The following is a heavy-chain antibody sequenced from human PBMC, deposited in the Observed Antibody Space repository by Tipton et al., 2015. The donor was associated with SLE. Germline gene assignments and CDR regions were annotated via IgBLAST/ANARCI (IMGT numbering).Heavy chain of an antibody. D-gene: IGHD5-12*01. CDR2: IYYSGST. J-gene: IGHJ5*02. Sequence: GLVKPSETLSLTCTVSGGSVSSGSYYWAWIRQPPGKGPEWIGTIYYSGSTYYYPSLKSRITISADTSKNQFSLKVSSVTAADSAVYYCANDYGGSRGYDNCFDPWGQGILVTVSS. V-gene: IGHV4-39*07. CDR3: ANDYGGSRGYDNCFDP. CDR1: GGSVSSGSYY.